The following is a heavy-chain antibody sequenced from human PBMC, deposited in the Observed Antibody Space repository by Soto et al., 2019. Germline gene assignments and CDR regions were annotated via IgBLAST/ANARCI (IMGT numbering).Heavy chain of an antibody. CDR1: GFTFDDYA. V-gene: IGHV3-9*01. J-gene: IGHJ6*03. D-gene: IGHD3-10*01. CDR2: ISWNSGSI. Sequence: GGSLRLSCAASGFTFDDYAMHWVRQAPGKGLEWVSGISWNSGSIGYADSVKGRFTISRDNAKNSLYLQMNSLRAEDTALYYCAKDKGRGSGTVPNYYYYYMDVWGKGTTVTVSS. CDR3: AKDKGRGSGTVPNYYYYYMDV.